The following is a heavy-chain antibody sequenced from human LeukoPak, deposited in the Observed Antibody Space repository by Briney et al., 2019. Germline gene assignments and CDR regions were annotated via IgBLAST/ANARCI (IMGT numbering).Heavy chain of an antibody. V-gene: IGHV3-7*01. J-gene: IGHJ4*02. CDR2: IKQDGSEE. Sequence: GGSLRLSCAASGFTFSSYWMSWVRQAPGKGLEWVANIKQDGSEEYYVDSVKGRFTISRDNAKNSLYLQMNSLRAEDTAVYYCAKEEPTGTTDYWGQGTLVTVSS. D-gene: IGHD1-1*01. CDR3: AKEEPTGTTDY. CDR1: GFTFSSYW.